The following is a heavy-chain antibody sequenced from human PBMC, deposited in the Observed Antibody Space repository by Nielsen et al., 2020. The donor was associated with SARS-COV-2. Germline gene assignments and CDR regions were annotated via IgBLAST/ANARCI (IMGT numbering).Heavy chain of an antibody. CDR1: GFIFSDYA. J-gene: IGHJ6*02. Sequence: GESLKISCAASGFIFSDYAMAWVRQAPGKGLEWVSVIKTNGGITYYADSVKSRCTISRDNSKNTLYLQMNSLRVEDTAVYYCVKWVQLDLGYYYHGMDVWGQGTTVTVSS. CDR2: IKTNGGIT. V-gene: IGHV3-23*01. CDR3: VKWVQLDLGYYYHGMDV. D-gene: IGHD6-6*01.